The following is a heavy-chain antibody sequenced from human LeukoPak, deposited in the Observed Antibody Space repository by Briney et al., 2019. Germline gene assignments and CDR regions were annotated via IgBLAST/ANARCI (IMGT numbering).Heavy chain of an antibody. CDR3: ATARGPSGYYLFDY. V-gene: IGHV1-24*01. J-gene: IGHJ4*02. Sequence: GASVKVSCKVSGYTLTELSMHWVRQAPGKGLEWMGNFDPEDGETIYAQKFQGRVTMTEDTSTDTAYMELSSLRSEDTAVYYCATARGPSGYYLFDYWGQGTLVTVSS. D-gene: IGHD3-22*01. CDR2: FDPEDGET. CDR1: GYTLTELS.